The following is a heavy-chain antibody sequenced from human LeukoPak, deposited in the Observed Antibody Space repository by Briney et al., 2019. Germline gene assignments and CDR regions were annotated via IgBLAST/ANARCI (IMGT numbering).Heavy chain of an antibody. J-gene: IGHJ3*02. V-gene: IGHV3-23*01. Sequence: GGSLRLSCAASGFTFSSYAMSWVRQAPGKGLEWVSGFSGSGGGTDYADSVKGRFTISRDNAKNSLYLQMNSLRAEDTAVYYRARDASYSSGSAFDIWGQGTMVTVSS. D-gene: IGHD6-19*01. CDR3: ARDASYSSGSAFDI. CDR2: FSGSGGGT. CDR1: GFTFSSYA.